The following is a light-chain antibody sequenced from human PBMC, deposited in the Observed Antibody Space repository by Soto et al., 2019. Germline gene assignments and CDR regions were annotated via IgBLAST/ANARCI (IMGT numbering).Light chain of an antibody. Sequence: DIQMTQSPASLSASVGDRVTITCRASQGIRNFVAWYQQKPGKAPKLLIYAASTLQSGVPSRFSGSGSGTDFPLTINSLQPEVVARYSHQNCSSVPVFGPGTKVEIK. CDR2: AAS. CDR3: QNCSSVPV. CDR1: QGIRNF. J-gene: IGKJ3*01. V-gene: IGKV1-27*01.